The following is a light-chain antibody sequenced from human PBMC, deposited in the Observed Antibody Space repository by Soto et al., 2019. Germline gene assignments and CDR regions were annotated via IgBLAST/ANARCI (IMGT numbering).Light chain of an antibody. J-gene: IGLJ1*01. CDR1: SSDVGAYNH. V-gene: IGLV2-8*01. CDR2: EVS. Sequence: QSALTQPPSASGSPGQSVTISCTGTSSDVGAYNHVSWYQQNPGKVPKLMIYEVSQRPSGVPDRFSGSKSGNTASLTVSGLQAEDEADYYCISYAGSNIFVFGTGTKLTVL. CDR3: ISYAGSNIFV.